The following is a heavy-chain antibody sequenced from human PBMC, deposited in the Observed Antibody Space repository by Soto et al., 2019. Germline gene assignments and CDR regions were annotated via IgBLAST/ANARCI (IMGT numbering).Heavy chain of an antibody. CDR1: GYTFTSYG. Sequence: GASVKVSCKASGYTFTSYGISWVRQAPGQGFEWMGWISAYNGNTNYAQKLQGRVTMTTDTSTSTAYMELRSLRSDDTAVYYCARDRYYDLSYYYYGMDVWGQGTTVTVSS. D-gene: IGHD3-3*01. J-gene: IGHJ6*02. CDR2: ISAYNGNT. V-gene: IGHV1-18*01. CDR3: ARDRYYDLSYYYYGMDV.